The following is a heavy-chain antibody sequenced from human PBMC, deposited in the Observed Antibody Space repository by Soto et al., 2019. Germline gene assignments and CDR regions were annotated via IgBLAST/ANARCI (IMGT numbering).Heavy chain of an antibody. D-gene: IGHD6-19*01. CDR3: ARDRGPGGIAVGAFDS. CDR2: ISGSSAYK. Sequence: QVQLVESGGGLVKPGGSLRLSCAASGFTFSDYYMNWIRQAPGKGLEWVSYISGSSAYKNYADPMQGRFTVTRDNAQKSLYLQMNSLTVEDTAIYYCARDRGPGGIAVGAFDSWGQGTVVTVSS. V-gene: IGHV3-11*06. CDR1: GFTFSDYY. J-gene: IGHJ3*02.